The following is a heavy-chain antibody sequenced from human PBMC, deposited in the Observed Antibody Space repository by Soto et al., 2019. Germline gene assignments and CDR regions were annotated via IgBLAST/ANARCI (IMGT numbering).Heavy chain of an antibody. CDR3: AKASDSSGYYFDY. J-gene: IGHJ4*02. CDR1: GCTFSSYG. V-gene: IGHV3-30*18. D-gene: IGHD3-22*01. CDR2: ISYDGSNK. Sequence: PGGSLRLSCAASGCTFSSYGMHWVRQAPGKGLEWVAVISYDGSNKYYADSVKGRFTISRDNSKNTLYLQMNSLRAEDTAVYYCAKASDSSGYYFDYWGQGTLVTVSS.